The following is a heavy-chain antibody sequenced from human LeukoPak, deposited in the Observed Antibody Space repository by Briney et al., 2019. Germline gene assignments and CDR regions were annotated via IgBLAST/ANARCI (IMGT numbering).Heavy chain of an antibody. Sequence: PGGSLRLSCAASGFTFDDYAMHWVRQAPGKGLEWVSGISWNSGSIGYADPVKGRFTISRDNAKNSLYLQMNSLRAEDTALYYCAKDKMATITGVFDYWGQGTLVTVSS. J-gene: IGHJ4*02. CDR1: GFTFDDYA. V-gene: IGHV3-9*01. CDR2: ISWNSGSI. CDR3: AKDKMATITGVFDY. D-gene: IGHD5-24*01.